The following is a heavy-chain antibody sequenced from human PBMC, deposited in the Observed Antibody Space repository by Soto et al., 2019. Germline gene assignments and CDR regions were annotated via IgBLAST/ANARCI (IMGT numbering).Heavy chain of an antibody. J-gene: IGHJ4*02. CDR1: WYTFTNRG. Sequence: ASVKVSWKASWYTFTNRGISWVRQAPGQGLEWMGWVSGYNDKTKSAQKFQGRVTMTTDTSTSTAYMELRSLRSDDTAVYYCARDLYPVAYFFDYWGQGTLVPVSS. CDR3: ARDLYPVAYFFDY. D-gene: IGHD3-16*01. V-gene: IGHV1-18*04. CDR2: VSGYNDKT.